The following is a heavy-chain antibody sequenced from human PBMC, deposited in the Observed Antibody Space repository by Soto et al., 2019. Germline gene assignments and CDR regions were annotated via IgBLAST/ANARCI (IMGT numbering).Heavy chain of an antibody. D-gene: IGHD3-9*01. CDR2: IYSGGST. CDR1: GFTVSSNY. Sequence: LRLSCAASGFTVSSNYMSWVRQAPGKGLEWVSVIYSGGSTYYADSVKGRFTISRDNSKNTLYLQMNSLRAEDTAVYYCARSGRYFDWNPPPGAFDIWGQGTMVTVSS. CDR3: ARSGRYFDWNPPPGAFDI. J-gene: IGHJ3*02. V-gene: IGHV3-66*01.